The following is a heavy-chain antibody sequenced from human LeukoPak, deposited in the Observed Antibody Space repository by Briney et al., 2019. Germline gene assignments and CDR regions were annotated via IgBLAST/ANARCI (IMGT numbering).Heavy chain of an antibody. CDR2: ISAYNGNT. V-gene: IGHV1-18*01. CDR1: GYTFTSYG. D-gene: IGHD2-2*01. Sequence: GASVKVSCKASGYTFTSYGISWVRQAPGRGLEWMGWISAYNGNTNYAQKLQGRVTMTTDTSTSTAYMELRSLRSDDTAVYYCARDDAVVPAAISSNFDYWGQGTLVTVSS. CDR3: ARDDAVVPAAISSNFDY. J-gene: IGHJ4*02.